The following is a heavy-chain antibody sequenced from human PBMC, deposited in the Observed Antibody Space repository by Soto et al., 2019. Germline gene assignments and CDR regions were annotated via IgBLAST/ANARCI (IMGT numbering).Heavy chain of an antibody. CDR3: ATGYDSSGYFLLDY. CDR1: GYTLTELS. D-gene: IGHD3-22*01. CDR2: FDPEDGET. V-gene: IGHV1-24*01. Sequence: GASVKVSCKVSGYTLTELSMHWVRQAPGKGLEWMGGFDPEDGETIYAQKFQGRVTMTEDTSTDTAYMELSSLRSEDTAVYYCATGYDSSGYFLLDYWGQGTLVTVSS. J-gene: IGHJ4*02.